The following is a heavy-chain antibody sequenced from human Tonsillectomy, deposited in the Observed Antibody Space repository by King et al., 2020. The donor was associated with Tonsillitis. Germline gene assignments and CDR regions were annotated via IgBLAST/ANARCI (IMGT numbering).Heavy chain of an antibody. D-gene: IGHD7-27*01. CDR1: GGTFISYA. J-gene: IGHJ6*02. V-gene: IGHV1-69*01. Sequence: VQLVESGAEVRKPGSSVKVSCKASGGTFISYAISWVRQAPGQGLEWMGGIIPIFGTANYAQKFQGRVTITADESTSTAYMELSSLRSEDTAVYYCAGGPTGAGTRSYYYYGLDVWGQGTTVTVSS. CDR3: AGGPTGAGTRSYYYYGLDV. CDR2: IIPIFGTA.